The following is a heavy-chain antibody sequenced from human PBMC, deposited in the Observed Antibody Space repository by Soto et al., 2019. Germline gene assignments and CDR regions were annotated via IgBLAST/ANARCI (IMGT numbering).Heavy chain of an antibody. V-gene: IGHV3-30*18. J-gene: IGHJ4*02. Sequence: QPGGSLRLSCAASGFTFSSYGMHWVRQAPGKGLEWVTGILYDGSDKYYAVSVKGRFTISRENSKNTLYLQMNSLRTEDSAVYYCAKAGGGFGDFVHHWGQGTPVTVSS. CDR1: GFTFSSYG. CDR3: AKAGGGFGDFVHH. CDR2: ILYDGSDK. D-gene: IGHD3-10*01.